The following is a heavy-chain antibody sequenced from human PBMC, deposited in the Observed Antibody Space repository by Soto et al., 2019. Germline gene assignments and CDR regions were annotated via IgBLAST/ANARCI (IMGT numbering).Heavy chain of an antibody. Sequence: GGSLRLSCAASGFIFSGYNMNWVRQAPGKGLEWVSYISSGSTTIYYADSVKGRFTISRDNAKNSLYLQMNNLRAGDTAVYHCARGRGTVTNDVGHDYGMDVWGQGTTVTVSS. CDR2: ISSGSTTI. J-gene: IGHJ6*02. V-gene: IGHV3-48*01. CDR1: GFIFSGYN. D-gene: IGHD4-17*01. CDR3: ARGRGTVTNDVGHDYGMDV.